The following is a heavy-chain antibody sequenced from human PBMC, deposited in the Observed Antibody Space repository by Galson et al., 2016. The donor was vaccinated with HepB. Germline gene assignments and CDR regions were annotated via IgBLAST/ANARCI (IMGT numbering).Heavy chain of an antibody. J-gene: IGHJ6*02. CDR2: LSGSADKS. D-gene: IGHD6-25*01. CDR3: ARRPVSGAAGYYTGMDV. CDR1: GFTFNSFA. Sequence: SLRLSCAASGFTFNSFAMTWVRQAPGKGLEWVSSLSGSADKSFYADSLKGRFTISRDNFNNTVFLQMNSLRAEDTAVYYCARRPVSGAAGYYTGMDVWGQGTTVIVSS. V-gene: IGHV3-23*01.